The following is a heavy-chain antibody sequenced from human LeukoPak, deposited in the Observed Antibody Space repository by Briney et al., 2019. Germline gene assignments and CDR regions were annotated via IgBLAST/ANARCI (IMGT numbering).Heavy chain of an antibody. D-gene: IGHD2-2*01. CDR3: ARDLHQPDY. CDR1: GFTFSDYY. J-gene: IGHJ4*02. Sequence: GGSLRLSCAASGFTFSDYYMSWIGQTPGKGLEWVSYISGSGATIYYVDSVKGRFTISRDNAKNSLYLQMNSLRAEDTAIYYCARDLHQPDYWGQGNLVTVST. V-gene: IGHV3-11*01. CDR2: ISGSGATI.